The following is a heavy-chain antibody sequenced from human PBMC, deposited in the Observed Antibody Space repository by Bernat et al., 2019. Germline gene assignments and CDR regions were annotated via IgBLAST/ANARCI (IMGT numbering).Heavy chain of an antibody. CDR3: TTDLIVGATTTYFDY. Sequence: EVQLVESGGGLVKPGGSLRLSCAASGFTFSNAWMSWVRQAPGKGLEWVGRIKSKTDGGTTDYAAPVKGRFTISRDDSKNTLYLQMNSLKTEDTAVYYCTTDLIVGATTTYFDYWGQGTLVTVSS. D-gene: IGHD1-26*01. J-gene: IGHJ4*02. V-gene: IGHV3-15*01. CDR2: IKSKTDGGTT. CDR1: GFTFSNAW.